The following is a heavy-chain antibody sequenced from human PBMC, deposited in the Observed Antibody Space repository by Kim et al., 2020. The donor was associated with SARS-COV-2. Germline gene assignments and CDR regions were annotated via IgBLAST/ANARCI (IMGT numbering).Heavy chain of an antibody. D-gene: IGHD3-9*01. J-gene: IGHJ4*02. CDR2: ISSSSSYI. CDR1: GFTFSSYS. CDR3: ARGNYDILTTYYTVDY. V-gene: IGHV3-21*06. Sequence: GGSLRLSCAASGFTFSSYSMNWVRQAPGKGLEWVSSISSSSSYIYYADSVKGRFTISRDNAKNSLYLQMNSPRAEDTAVYYCARGNYDILTTYYTVDYWGQGTLVTVSS.